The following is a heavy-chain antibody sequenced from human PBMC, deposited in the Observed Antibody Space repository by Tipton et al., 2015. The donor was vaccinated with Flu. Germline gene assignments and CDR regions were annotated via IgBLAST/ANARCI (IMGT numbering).Heavy chain of an antibody. Sequence: QVQLVQSGGGLVQPGGSLRLSCAASEFTVSSSYMTWVRQAPGKGLEWVAFIRYDASNTHYADSVKGRFTISRDNSKNTLYLQLNSLRAEDTALYYCARSRDAYSHLAYWGQGTLVTVSS. D-gene: IGHD5-24*01. CDR1: EFTVSSSY. J-gene: IGHJ4*02. CDR3: ARSRDAYSHLAY. CDR2: IRYDASNT. V-gene: IGHV3-30*02.